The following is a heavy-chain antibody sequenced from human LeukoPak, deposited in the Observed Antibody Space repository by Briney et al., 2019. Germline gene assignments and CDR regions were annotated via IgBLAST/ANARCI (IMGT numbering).Heavy chain of an antibody. V-gene: IGHV3-74*03. D-gene: IGHD1-26*01. CDR3: ARGGGIYGLWDY. Sequence: GRSLRLSCAASGFTFSSYGMHWVRQAPGKGLVWVSRIYSDGSSYTADSVKGRFTISRDNAKDTLYLQMNSLRVEDTAVYYCARGGGIYGLWDYWGQGTLVTVSS. CDR1: GFTFSSYG. CDR2: IYSDGSSY. J-gene: IGHJ4*02.